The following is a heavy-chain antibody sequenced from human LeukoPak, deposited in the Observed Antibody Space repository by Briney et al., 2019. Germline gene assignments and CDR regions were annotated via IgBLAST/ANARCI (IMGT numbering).Heavy chain of an antibody. V-gene: IGHV3-30*02. CDR2: IRYDGSNK. D-gene: IGHD2-15*01. Sequence: GGSLRLSCAASGFTFSSYGMHWVRQAPGKGLEWVAFIRYDGSNKYYADSVKGRFTISRDNSKNTLYLQMNSLRAEDTAVHYCAKGLLVSFDYWGQGTLVTVSS. CDR1: GFTFSSYG. J-gene: IGHJ4*02. CDR3: AKGLLVSFDY.